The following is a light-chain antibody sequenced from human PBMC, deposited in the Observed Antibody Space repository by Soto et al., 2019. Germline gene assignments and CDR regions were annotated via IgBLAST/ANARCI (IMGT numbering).Light chain of an antibody. CDR3: MQGIHWLWT. CDR2: KVS. J-gene: IGKJ1*01. V-gene: IGKV2-30*02. CDR1: QSLVHSDGDTY. Sequence: DVVLTQSALSLPVTLGQPASISCRSSQSLVHSDGDTYLNWFQQRPGQSPRRLIYKVSNRDSGVPDRFSGSGSGNYFTLKIRRVQADDVLVYYCMQGIHWLWTFGQGTKVEIK.